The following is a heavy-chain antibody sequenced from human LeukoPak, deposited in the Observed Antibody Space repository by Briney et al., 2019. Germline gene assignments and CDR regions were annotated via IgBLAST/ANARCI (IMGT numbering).Heavy chain of an antibody. CDR3: ARDRYGGVDY. D-gene: IGHD4-23*01. CDR1: GDSVSGNTIA. CDR2: TYYRSKWYY. Sequence: SQTLSLTCAISGDSVSGNTIAWNWIRQSPSRGLEWLGRTYYRSKWYYDYAVSVKSRITIIPDTSRNQFSLQLNSVTPEDTAVYYCARDRYGGVDYWGQGTLVTVSS. J-gene: IGHJ4*02. V-gene: IGHV6-1*01.